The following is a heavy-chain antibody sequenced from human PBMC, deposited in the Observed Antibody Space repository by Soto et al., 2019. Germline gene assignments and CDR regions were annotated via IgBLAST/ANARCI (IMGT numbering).Heavy chain of an antibody. Sequence: GGSLRLSCTASGFSFSSYTMHWVRQAPGKGLQWVASITNRGTHTYSADSVKGRFTISRDNDKNSLYLQMNNLRAEDTATYYCTRAHEVAWFDSWGLGTLVTVSS. J-gene: IGHJ5*01. D-gene: IGHD2-15*01. V-gene: IGHV3-21*06. CDR1: GFSFSSYT. CDR3: TRAHEVAWFDS. CDR2: ITNRGTHT.